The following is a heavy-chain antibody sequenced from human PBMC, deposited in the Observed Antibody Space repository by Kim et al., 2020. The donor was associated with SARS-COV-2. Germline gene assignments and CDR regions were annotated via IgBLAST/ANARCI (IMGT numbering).Heavy chain of an antibody. D-gene: IGHD2-2*01. CDR2: IWYDGTNK. J-gene: IGHJ6*04. CDR3: ARDKEGGVVPVGMDV. Sequence: GGSLRLSCAASGLTFSNYGMHWVRQAPGKGLEWVAVIWYDGTNKYYADSVKGRFTISRDNSKNTLYLQVNSLRAEDTAVYYCARDKEGGVVPVGMDVWGKGTTVTVSS. V-gene: IGHV3-33*01. CDR1: GLTFSNYG.